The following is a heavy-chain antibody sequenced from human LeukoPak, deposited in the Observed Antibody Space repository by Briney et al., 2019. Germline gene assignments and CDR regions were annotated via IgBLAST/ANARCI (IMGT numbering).Heavy chain of an antibody. CDR2: ISWNSGRR. D-gene: IGHD3-22*01. CDR3: AKWTSYYYDSSGYFDY. V-gene: IGHV3-9*01. CDR1: GFMFDDYA. Sequence: GGSLRLSCAAPGFMFDDYAMRSVRQAPGKGLEWVSGISWNSGRRGYADSVKGRFTTSRDNAKNSMYLHMNRPRAEDTALYYCAKWTSYYYDSSGYFDYWGQGTLVTVSS. J-gene: IGHJ4*02.